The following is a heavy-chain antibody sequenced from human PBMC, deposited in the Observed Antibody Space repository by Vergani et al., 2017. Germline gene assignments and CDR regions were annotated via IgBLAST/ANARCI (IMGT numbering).Heavy chain of an antibody. V-gene: IGHV3-21*01. CDR1: GFTFSSYS. J-gene: IGHJ4*02. CDR2: ISSSSSYI. Sequence: EVQLVESGGGMVKPGGSLRLSCAASGFTFSSYSMNWVRQAPGKGLEWVSSISSSSSYIYYADSVKGRFTISRDNAKNSLYLQMNSLRAEGTAVYYCARAKEQWLVLSFDYWGQGTLVTVSS. CDR3: ARAKEQWLVLSFDY. D-gene: IGHD6-19*01.